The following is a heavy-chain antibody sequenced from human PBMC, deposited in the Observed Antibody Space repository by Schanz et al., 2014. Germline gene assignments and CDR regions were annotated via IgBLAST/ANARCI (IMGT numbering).Heavy chain of an antibody. CDR3: ARGGLYCSSTSCQFDY. V-gene: IGHV1-2*06. D-gene: IGHD2-2*01. Sequence: QVQLVQSGAEVKKPGASMKVSCKASGRTFIVYHVLHWVRQAPGQGLEWMGRISPNSGDTHSAQKFQGRVTMTRNTSTSTAYMELRSLRSDDTAVYYCARGGLYCSSTSCQFDYWGQGTLVTVSS. CDR2: ISPNSGDT. J-gene: IGHJ4*02. CDR1: GRTFIVYH.